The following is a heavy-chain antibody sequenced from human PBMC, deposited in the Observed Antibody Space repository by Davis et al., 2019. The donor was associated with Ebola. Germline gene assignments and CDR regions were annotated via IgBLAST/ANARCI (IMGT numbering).Heavy chain of an antibody. CDR2: IYIGGNT. CDR3: AREVVVAATALGDYYYGMDV. J-gene: IGHJ6*04. CDR1: GFTVSSNY. Sequence: GGSLRLSCAASGFTVSSNYMSWVRQAPGKGLEWVSVIYIGGNTYYADSVRGRFTISRDNSKNTLYLQMNSLRAEDTAVYYCAREVVVAATALGDYYYGMDVWGKGTTVTVSS. D-gene: IGHD2-15*01. V-gene: IGHV3-66*01.